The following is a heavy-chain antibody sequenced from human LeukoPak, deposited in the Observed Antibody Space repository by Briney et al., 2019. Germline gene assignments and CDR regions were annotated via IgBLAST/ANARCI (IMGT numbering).Heavy chain of an antibody. D-gene: IGHD3-9*01. J-gene: IGHJ3*02. V-gene: IGHV4-39*07. CDR1: GGSISSTNYY. CDR2: VYYTGTT. CDR3: ARSYYDILTGYYKRGAFDI. Sequence: SETLSLTCNVSGGSISSTNYYWGWIRQAPGKGLEWLGNVYYTGTTYYNPSLKSRLTISVDTSNNQFSLRLSSVTAADTAMYYCARSYYDILTGYYKRGAFDIWGQGTMVTVSS.